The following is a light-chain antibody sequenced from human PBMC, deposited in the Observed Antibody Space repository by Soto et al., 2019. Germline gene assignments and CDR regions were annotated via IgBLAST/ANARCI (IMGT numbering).Light chain of an antibody. V-gene: IGKV1-17*01. J-gene: IGKJ1*01. Sequence: DIQMTQSPSSLSASVGDRVTITCRASQSISSYLNWYQQKPGKAPKRLIYAASSLQSGVPSRFSGSGSGTEFILTISSLQPEDFATYYCLQHNSYPRTFGQGTKVDIK. CDR1: QSISSY. CDR3: LQHNSYPRT. CDR2: AAS.